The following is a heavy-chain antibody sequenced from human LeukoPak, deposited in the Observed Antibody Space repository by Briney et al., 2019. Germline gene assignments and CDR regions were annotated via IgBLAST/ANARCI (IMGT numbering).Heavy chain of an antibody. Sequence: SETLSLTCTVSGASINNNFWTWIRQPPGKGLEWIGYIYSSGSANYNPSPKSRVIISGDTSKNQISLNLTSVTAADTAVYFCARHRDYYDTWGHGTLVTVSS. CDR3: ARHRDYYDT. CDR1: GASINNNF. CDR2: IYSSGSA. V-gene: IGHV4-59*08. D-gene: IGHD3-22*01. J-gene: IGHJ4*01.